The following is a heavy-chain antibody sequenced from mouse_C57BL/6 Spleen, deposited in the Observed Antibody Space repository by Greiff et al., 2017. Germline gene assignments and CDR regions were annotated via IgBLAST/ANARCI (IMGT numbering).Heavy chain of an antibody. D-gene: IGHD4-1*01. Sequence: QVQLQQSGAELVMPGASVKLSCKASGYTFTSYWMHWVKQRPGQGLEWIGEIDPSDSYTNYNQKFKGKSTLTVDKSSSTAYMQLSSLTSEDSAVYYCARGGAGTLYAMDYWGQGTSVTVSS. V-gene: IGHV1-69*01. CDR3: ARGGAGTLYAMDY. J-gene: IGHJ4*01. CDR2: IDPSDSYT. CDR1: GYTFTSYW.